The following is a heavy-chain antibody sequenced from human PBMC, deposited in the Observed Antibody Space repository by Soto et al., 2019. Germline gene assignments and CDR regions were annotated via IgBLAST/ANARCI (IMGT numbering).Heavy chain of an antibody. V-gene: IGHV4-4*07. J-gene: IGHJ4*02. CDR3: ERSTSGSPFDY. Sequence: SETLSLTCTVSGGSISGYFWNWIRQPAGKGLEWIGRVYISGSTNYNPSLKSRVSMSGDTSKKQFSLKLSSVTAADTAVYYCERSTSGSPFDYWGPGVPVTVSS. CDR2: VYISGST. CDR1: GGSISGYF. D-gene: IGHD1-26*01.